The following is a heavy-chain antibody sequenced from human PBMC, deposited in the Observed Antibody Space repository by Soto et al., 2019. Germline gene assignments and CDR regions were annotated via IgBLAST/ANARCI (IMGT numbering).Heavy chain of an antibody. Sequence: GAYGKVSCQGSGSPFTTYPMHCVRQAPGQRLEWMGWINAGNGNTKYSQKFQGRVTITRGTSASTAYMELSSLRSEDTAVYYCARGITLNNPLEYWGEGALVTXCS. V-gene: IGHV1-3*01. CDR1: GSPFTTYP. CDR3: ARGITLNNPLEY. D-gene: IGHD1-20*01. J-gene: IGHJ4*02. CDR2: INAGNGNT.